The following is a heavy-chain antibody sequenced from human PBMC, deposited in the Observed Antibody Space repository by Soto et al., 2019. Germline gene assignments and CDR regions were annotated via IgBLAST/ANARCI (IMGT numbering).Heavy chain of an antibody. D-gene: IGHD2-2*01. CDR1: GFTFSNAW. J-gene: IGHJ3*02. CDR3: TLGLVVVPAADDAFDI. Sequence: VGSLRLSCAASGFTFSNAWMSWVRQAPGKGLEWVGRIKSKTDGGTTDYAAPVKGRFTISRDDSKNTLYLQMNSLKTEDTAVYYCTLGLVVVPAADDAFDIWGQGTMVTVSS. V-gene: IGHV3-15*01. CDR2: IKSKTDGGTT.